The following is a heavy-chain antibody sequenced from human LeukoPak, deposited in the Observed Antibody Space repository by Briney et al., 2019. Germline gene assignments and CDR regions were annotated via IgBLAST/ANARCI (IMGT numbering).Heavy chain of an antibody. V-gene: IGHV1-69*13. CDR2: IIPIFGTA. J-gene: IGHJ5*02. D-gene: IGHD3-22*01. Sequence: GASVKASCKASGGTFSSYAISWVRQAPGQGLEWMGGIIPIFGTANYAQKFQGRVTITADESTSTAYMELSSLRSEDTAVYYCATKYYYDSSGYSFDPWGQGTLVTVSS. CDR1: GGTFSSYA. CDR3: ATKYYYDSSGYSFDP.